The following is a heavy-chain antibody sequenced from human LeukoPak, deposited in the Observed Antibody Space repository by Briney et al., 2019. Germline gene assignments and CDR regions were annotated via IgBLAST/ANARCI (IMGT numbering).Heavy chain of an antibody. J-gene: IGHJ4*02. CDR1: GGTFSSYA. V-gene: IGHV1-69*04. Sequence: ASVKVSCKASGGTFSSYAISWVRQAPGQGLGWMGRIILILGIANYAQKFQGRVTITADKSASTAYMELSSLRSEDTAVYYCATIAAAGSRRDYWGQGTLVTVSS. CDR3: ATIAAAGSRRDY. CDR2: IILILGIA. D-gene: IGHD6-13*01.